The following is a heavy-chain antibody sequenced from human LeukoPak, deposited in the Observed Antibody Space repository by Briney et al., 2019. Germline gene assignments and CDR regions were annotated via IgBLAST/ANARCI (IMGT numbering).Heavy chain of an antibody. V-gene: IGHV6-1*01. D-gene: IGHD3-22*01. CDR2: TYYRSKWYN. CDR3: ARESGLLKVYDSTGVFHDPFDV. CDR1: GDSVSSNSAA. Sequence: SQTLSLTCAISGDSVSSNSAAWNWIRQSPSRGLEWLGRTYYRSKWYNDYAVSVKSRITINPDTSKNQFSLQLNSVTPEDTAVYYCARESGLLKVYDSTGVFHDPFDVWGQGTMVTVSS. J-gene: IGHJ3*01.